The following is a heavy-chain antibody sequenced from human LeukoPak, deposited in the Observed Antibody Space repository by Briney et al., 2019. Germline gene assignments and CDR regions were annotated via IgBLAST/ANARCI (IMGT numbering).Heavy chain of an antibody. Sequence: PGGSLRLSCAASGFTFSSYGMSWVRQAPGKGLEWVSAISGSGGSTYYADSVKGRFTISRDNSKNTLYLQMNSLRAEDTAVYYCAKDPAEIYYYYYMDVWGKGTTVTISS. V-gene: IGHV3-23*01. CDR3: AKDPAEIYYYYYMDV. CDR2: ISGSGGST. J-gene: IGHJ6*03. D-gene: IGHD6-13*01. CDR1: GFTFSSYG.